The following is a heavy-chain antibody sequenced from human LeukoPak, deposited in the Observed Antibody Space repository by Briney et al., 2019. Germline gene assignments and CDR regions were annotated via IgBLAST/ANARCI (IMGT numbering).Heavy chain of an antibody. D-gene: IGHD6-19*01. J-gene: IGHJ4*02. V-gene: IGHV3-30*03. CDR1: GFTFSSYG. Sequence: GGSLRLSCAASGFTFSSYGMHWVRQAPGKGLEWVAVISYDGNYKYYADSVKGRFTISRDNSKNTLYLQMNSLRAEDTAVYYCARSGYSSGWYLLGYFDYWGQGTLVTVSS. CDR3: ARSGYSSGWYLLGYFDY. CDR2: ISYDGNYK.